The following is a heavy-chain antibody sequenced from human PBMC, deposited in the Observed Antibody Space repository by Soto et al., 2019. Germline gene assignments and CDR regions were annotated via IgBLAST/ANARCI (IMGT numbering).Heavy chain of an antibody. CDR1: GGTFSSYA. Sequence: GASVKVSCKASGGTFSSYAISWVRQAPGQGLEWMGGIIPIFGTANYAQKFQGRVTITADESTSTAYMELSSLRSEDTAVYYCAREVLANAVAGSRYYYYGMDVWGQGTTVTVSS. CDR3: AREVLANAVAGSRYYYYGMDV. J-gene: IGHJ6*02. D-gene: IGHD6-19*01. V-gene: IGHV1-69*13. CDR2: IIPIFGTA.